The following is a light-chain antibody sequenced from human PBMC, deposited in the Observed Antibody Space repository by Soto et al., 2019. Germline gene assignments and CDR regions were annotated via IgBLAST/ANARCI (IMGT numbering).Light chain of an antibody. Sequence: EIVLTQSPGTLSLSPGERGTLSCRARQYMTTNKLAWYQQKPGQSPRLLIYGAFTRATGTPDRFSGSGSGTDFTLTISRLEPEDFAVYYCLQYDTAPRTFGQGTKVDIK. CDR3: LQYDTAPRT. J-gene: IGKJ1*01. CDR1: QYMTTNK. V-gene: IGKV3-20*01. CDR2: GAF.